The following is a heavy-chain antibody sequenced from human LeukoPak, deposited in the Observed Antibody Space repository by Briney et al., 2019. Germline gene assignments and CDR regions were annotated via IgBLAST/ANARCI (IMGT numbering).Heavy chain of an antibody. CDR1: GLTFSSYA. Sequence: GGSLRLSCAASGLTFSSYAMNWVRQAPGKGLEWVSAISGPGGSTYYADSVKGRFTISRDNSKNTLYLQMNSLRAEDTAVYYCAKKVGGVYAFDIWGQGTMVTVSS. D-gene: IGHD3-16*01. CDR3: AKKVGGVYAFDI. CDR2: ISGPGGST. J-gene: IGHJ3*02. V-gene: IGHV3-23*01.